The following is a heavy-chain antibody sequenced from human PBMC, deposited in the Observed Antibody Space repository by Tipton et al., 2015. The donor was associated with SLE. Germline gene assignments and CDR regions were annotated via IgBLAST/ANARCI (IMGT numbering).Heavy chain of an antibody. CDR1: GGSINSYY. CDR2: IPYSGST. Sequence: TLSLTCTVSGGSINSYYLSWIRQPPGKGLEWIGDIPYSGSTNYSPSLKSRVTISVDTSKNQFSLKLTSVTAADTAVYFCAREWADDAFDILGRGTRVTVSS. J-gene: IGHJ3*02. CDR3: AREWADDAFDI. V-gene: IGHV4-59*01.